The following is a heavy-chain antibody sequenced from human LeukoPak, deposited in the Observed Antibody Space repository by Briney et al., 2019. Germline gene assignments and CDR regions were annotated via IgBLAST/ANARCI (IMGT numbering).Heavy chain of an antibody. D-gene: IGHD6-19*01. CDR3: ARTSSGWYNY. Sequence: SGTLSLTCAVSGGSISSYYWSWIRQPPGKGLEWIGYIYYSGSTNYNPSLKSRVTISVDTSKNQFSLKLSSVTAADTAVYYCARTSSGWYNYWGQGTLVTVSS. J-gene: IGHJ4*02. CDR1: GGSISSYY. V-gene: IGHV4-59*08. CDR2: IYYSGST.